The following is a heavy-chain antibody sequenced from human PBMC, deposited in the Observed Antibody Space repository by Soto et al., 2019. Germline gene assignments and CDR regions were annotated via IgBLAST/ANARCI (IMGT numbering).Heavy chain of an antibody. V-gene: IGHV3-30*03. CDR2: ISYDGSNK. CDR1: GFTFSSYG. Sequence: GGSLRLSCAASGFTFSSYGMHWVRQAPGKGLEWVAVISYDGSNKYYADSVKGRFTISRDNSKNTLYLQMNSLRAEDTAVYYCARGSWLRFYRFGYWGQGTLVTVSS. D-gene: IGHD5-12*01. J-gene: IGHJ4*02. CDR3: ARGSWLRFYRFGY.